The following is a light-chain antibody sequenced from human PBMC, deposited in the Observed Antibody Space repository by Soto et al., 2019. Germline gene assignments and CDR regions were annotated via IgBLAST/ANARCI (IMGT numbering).Light chain of an antibody. V-gene: IGKV3-11*01. CDR1: QSINTY. CDR3: QQSDNLPDFT. J-gene: IGKJ3*01. CDR2: EAS. Sequence: EIVLTQSPATLSLSPGERATLSCRASQSINTYLAWYQQRPGQPPRLLIYEASNRATGIPGRFSGSGSGTDFTLTISSLQPEDVGTYYCQQSDNLPDFTFGPGTKVNI.